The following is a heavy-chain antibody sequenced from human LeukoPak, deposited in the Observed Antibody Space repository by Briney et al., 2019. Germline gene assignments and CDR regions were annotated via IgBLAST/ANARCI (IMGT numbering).Heavy chain of an antibody. V-gene: IGHV4-39*07. CDR2: IYYSGST. CDR3: ARGFPRYFDWLRLLYFDY. Sequence: PSETLSLTCTVSGGSISSSSYYWGWIRQPPGKGLEWIGSIYYSGSTYYNPSLKSRVTISVDTSKNQFSLKLSSVTAADTAVYYCARGFPRYFDWLRLLYFDYWGQGTLVTVSS. J-gene: IGHJ4*02. CDR1: GGSISSSSYY. D-gene: IGHD3-9*01.